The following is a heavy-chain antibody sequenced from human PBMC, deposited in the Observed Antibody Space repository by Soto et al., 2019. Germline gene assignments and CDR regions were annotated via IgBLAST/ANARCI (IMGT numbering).Heavy chain of an antibody. CDR3: ATVLGGDHNWFDP. V-gene: IGHV1-24*01. CDR2: FDPEDGET. CDR1: GYTPTELS. D-gene: IGHD1-26*01. J-gene: IGHJ5*02. Sequence: ASKKVSCQVSGYTPTELSMHWARQAPGKVLEWMGSFDPEDGETIYAQKFQGRVTMTEDTSTDTAYMELSSLRSEDTAVYYCATVLGGDHNWFDPWGQGTLVTVSS.